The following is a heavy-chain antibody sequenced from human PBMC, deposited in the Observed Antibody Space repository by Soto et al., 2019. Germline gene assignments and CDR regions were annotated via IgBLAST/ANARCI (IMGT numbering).Heavy chain of an antibody. D-gene: IGHD6-19*01. CDR1: GYSFTSYW. Sequence: PGESLKISCKGSGYSFTSYWISWVRQMPGKGLEWMGRIDPSDSYTNYSPSSQGHVTISADKSISTAYLQWSSLKASDTAMYYCARLSMVAGYYYYYGMDVWGQGTTVTVSS. J-gene: IGHJ6*02. CDR3: ARLSMVAGYYYYYGMDV. V-gene: IGHV5-10-1*01. CDR2: IDPSDSYT.